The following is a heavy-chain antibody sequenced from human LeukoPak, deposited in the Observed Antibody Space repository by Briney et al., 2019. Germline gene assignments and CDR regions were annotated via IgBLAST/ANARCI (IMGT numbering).Heavy chain of an antibody. CDR3: AKDQEGYHRPIDY. V-gene: IGHV3-23*01. CDR1: GLTFNIYD. D-gene: IGHD5-24*01. J-gene: IGHJ4*02. CDR2: ISAGGGTK. Sequence: GGSLRLSCAASGLTFNIYDMHWVRQAPGKGLEWVSVISAGGGTKGYADSVKGRFSISRDNSKNTLFLQMNSLRAEDSAIYYCAKDQEGYHRPIDYWGQGTLVTVSS.